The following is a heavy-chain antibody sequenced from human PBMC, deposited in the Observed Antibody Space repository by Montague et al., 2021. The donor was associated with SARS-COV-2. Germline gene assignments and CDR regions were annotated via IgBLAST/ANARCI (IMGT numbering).Heavy chain of an antibody. V-gene: IGHV3-74*01. Sequence: SLRLSCAASGFAFNNYWMHWVRQAPGKGLVWVSRIKFDGTVIHYADSVKGRFTISRDNAKNTLYLQMNSLRVEETAVYYCVRDKGTHRILDYRGQGTLVTVSS. J-gene: IGHJ4*02. D-gene: IGHD1-14*01. CDR2: IKFDGTVI. CDR3: VRDKGTHRILDY. CDR1: GFAFNNYW.